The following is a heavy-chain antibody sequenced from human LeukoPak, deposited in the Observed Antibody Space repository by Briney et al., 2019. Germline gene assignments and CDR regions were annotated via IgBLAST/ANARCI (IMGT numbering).Heavy chain of an antibody. V-gene: IGHV3-30*02. Sequence: GGSLRLSCVATGFTFSSYGMHWVRQAPGKGLEWVAFIRYDGSNKYYADSVKGRFTISRDNSKNTLYLQMNSLRAEDTAVYYCANSGYCSSTSCPFDYWGQGTLVTVSS. CDR1: GFTFSSYG. D-gene: IGHD2-2*01. CDR3: ANSGYCSSTSCPFDY. J-gene: IGHJ4*02. CDR2: IRYDGSNK.